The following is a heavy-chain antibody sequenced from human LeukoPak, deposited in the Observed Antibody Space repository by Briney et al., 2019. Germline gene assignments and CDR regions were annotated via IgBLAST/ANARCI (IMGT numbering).Heavy chain of an antibody. V-gene: IGHV1-3*03. Sequence: GASVKVSCKASGYTFTSYAMHWVRQAPGQRLEWMGWINAGNGNTKYSQEFQGRVTMTRDTSTSTVYMELSSLRSEDTAVYYCASTSDYGGNPRNYYYYYTDVWGKGTTVTISS. J-gene: IGHJ6*03. D-gene: IGHD4-23*01. CDR2: INAGNGNT. CDR1: GYTFTSYA. CDR3: ASTSDYGGNPRNYYYYYTDV.